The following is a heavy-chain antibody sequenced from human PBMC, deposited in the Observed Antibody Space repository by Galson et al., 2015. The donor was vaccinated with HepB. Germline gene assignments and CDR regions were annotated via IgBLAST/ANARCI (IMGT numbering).Heavy chain of an antibody. V-gene: IGHV6-1*01. J-gene: IGHJ5*02. Sequence: CAISGDSVSSNIAAWSWIRQSPSRGLEWLGRTYYRSTWHNDYAMSVKSRITINPDTSMNQFSLQLNSVTPEDSAVYYCVRDLGGLAPWGQGTLVTVSS. D-gene: IGHD6-25*01. CDR2: TYYRSTWHN. CDR3: VRDLGGLAP. CDR1: GDSVSSNIAA.